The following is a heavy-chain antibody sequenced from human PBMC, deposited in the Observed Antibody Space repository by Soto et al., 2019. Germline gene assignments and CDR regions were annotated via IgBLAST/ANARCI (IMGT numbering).Heavy chain of an antibody. J-gene: IGHJ5*02. CDR2: ISAYNGNT. D-gene: IGHD3-3*01. CDR1: GYTITSYG. Sequence: QVQLVQSGAEVKKPGASVKVSCKASGYTITSYGISWVRQAPGQGLEWMGWISAYNGNTNYAQKLQGRVTMTTDTSTSTAYMELRSLRSDDTAVYYCARDFTIFGVVISLDPWGQGTLVTVSS. V-gene: IGHV1-18*04. CDR3: ARDFTIFGVVISLDP.